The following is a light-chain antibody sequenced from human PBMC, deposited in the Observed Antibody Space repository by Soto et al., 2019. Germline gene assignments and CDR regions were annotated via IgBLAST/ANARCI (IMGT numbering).Light chain of an antibody. J-gene: IGLJ3*02. CDR2: EVN. CDR1: SSDVGGYNY. CDR3: SSFTSTSTQV. Sequence: QSALTQPASVSGSLGQSITISCTGTSSDVGGYNYVSWYQQHPGKVPKLMIYEVNHRPSGVSNRFSGSKSANTASLTISGLQADDEADYYCSSFTSTSTQVFGGGTKVTVL. V-gene: IGLV2-14*01.